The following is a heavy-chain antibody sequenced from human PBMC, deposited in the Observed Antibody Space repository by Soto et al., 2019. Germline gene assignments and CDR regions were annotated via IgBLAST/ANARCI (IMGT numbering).Heavy chain of an antibody. V-gene: IGHV1-18*04. Sequence: GASVTVSCKASGYTFTSYGISWVRQAPGQGLEWMGWISAYNGNTNYAQKLQGRVTMTTDTSTSTAYMELRSLRSDDTAVYYCAGVWGGGVVTSTTYYYYGMDVWGQGTTVTVSS. J-gene: IGHJ6*02. CDR1: GYTFTSYG. CDR3: AGVWGGGVVTSTTYYYYGMDV. D-gene: IGHD3-3*01. CDR2: ISAYNGNT.